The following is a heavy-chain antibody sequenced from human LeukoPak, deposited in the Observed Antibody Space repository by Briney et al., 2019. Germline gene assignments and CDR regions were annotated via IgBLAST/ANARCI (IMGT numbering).Heavy chain of an antibody. CDR2: IGSGAKSYAT. Sequence: PGGSLRLSCAASGSTFSGSAMHWARQAPGKGLEWVGQIGSGAKSYATAYAASVKGRFTISRDDSKNTAYLQMNSLQTEDTAVYYCTREKEAYNFGLAYYYYYMDVWGKGTTVTVSS. D-gene: IGHD5-18*01. CDR3: TREKEAYNFGLAYYYYYMDV. J-gene: IGHJ6*03. V-gene: IGHV3-73*01. CDR1: GSTFSGSA.